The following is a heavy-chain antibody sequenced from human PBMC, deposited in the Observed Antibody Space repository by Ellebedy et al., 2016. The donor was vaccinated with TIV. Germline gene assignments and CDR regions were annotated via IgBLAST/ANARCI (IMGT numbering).Heavy chain of an antibody. J-gene: IGHJ6*02. CDR2: ISYDGSNK. V-gene: IGHV3-30-3*01. CDR3: ARDVEGETYYYYGMDV. CDR1: GFTFSSYA. D-gene: IGHD2-21*01. Sequence: GESLKISCAASGFTFSSYAMHWVRQAPGKGLEWVAVISYDGSNKYYADSVKGRFTISRDNSKNTLYLQMNSLRAEDTAVYYCARDVEGETYYYYGMDVWGQGTTVTVSS.